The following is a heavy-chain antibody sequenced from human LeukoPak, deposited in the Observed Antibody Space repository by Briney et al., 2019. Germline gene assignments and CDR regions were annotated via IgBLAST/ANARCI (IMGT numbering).Heavy chain of an antibody. CDR3: ASYYYDSSGHYQEVY. V-gene: IGHV1-2*02. Sequence: ASVKVSCKASGYTFTGYYLHWVRQAPGQGLEGMGWINPNSGDTNYAPKFQGRVTMTRDTSISTAYMELSRLTSDDTAVYYCASYYYDSSGHYQEVYWGQGTLVTVSS. J-gene: IGHJ4*02. CDR1: GYTFTGYY. CDR2: INPNSGDT. D-gene: IGHD3-22*01.